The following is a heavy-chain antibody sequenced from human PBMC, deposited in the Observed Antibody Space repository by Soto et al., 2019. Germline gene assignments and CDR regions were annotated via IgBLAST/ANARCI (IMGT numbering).Heavy chain of an antibody. V-gene: IGHV1-3*01. CDR1: GYALTNYA. D-gene: IGHD1-26*01. CDR3: ARDRGSYALDY. CDR2: INSGNGNT. J-gene: IGHJ4*02. Sequence: GASVKVSCKASGYALTNYAMHWVRQAPGQRLEWMGWINSGNGNTIYAQKLQGRVTMTTDTSTSTAYMELRSLRSDDTAMYYCARDRGSYALDYWGQGTLVTVSS.